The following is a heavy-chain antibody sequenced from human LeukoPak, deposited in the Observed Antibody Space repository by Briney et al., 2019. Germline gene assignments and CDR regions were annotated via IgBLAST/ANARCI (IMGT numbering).Heavy chain of an antibody. Sequence: SETLSLTCTVSGGSISSYYWSWIRQPPGKGLEWIGYIYYSGSTNYNPSLKSRVTISLDTSKNQFSLKLSSVTAADTAVYYCARVGYSGSYYRGGKAFDIWGQGTMVTVSS. V-gene: IGHV4-59*01. CDR1: GGSISSYY. J-gene: IGHJ3*02. CDR3: ARVGYSGSYYRGGKAFDI. CDR2: IYYSGST. D-gene: IGHD1-26*01.